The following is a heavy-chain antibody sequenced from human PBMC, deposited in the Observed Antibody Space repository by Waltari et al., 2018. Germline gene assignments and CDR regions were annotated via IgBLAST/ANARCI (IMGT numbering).Heavy chain of an antibody. CDR2: TSSSSSYM. V-gene: IGHV3-21*01. D-gene: IGHD2-2*01. Sequence: EVQLVESGGGLVKPGGSLRLSCAASGFTFSSYSMNWVRQAPGKGLECVSSTSSSSSYMYYADSVKGRFTISRDNAKISLYLQMNSLRAEDTAVYYCARVLVVVPAATRWELSSSMDVWGKGTTVTISS. CDR1: GFTFSSYS. J-gene: IGHJ6*03. CDR3: ARVLVVVPAATRWELSSSMDV.